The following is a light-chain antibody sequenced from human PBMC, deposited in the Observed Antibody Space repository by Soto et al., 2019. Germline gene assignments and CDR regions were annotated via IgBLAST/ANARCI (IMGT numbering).Light chain of an antibody. V-gene: IGKV3-15*01. Sequence: EVLMTQSPATLSSSPGEIVILSCRSSQNIGSNLAWYQQRPGQAPRLLMYGASTRATETPARFSGSGSATDFTLTISSLQSEDFAVYYCQQYNNWPPYTFGQGTKVDIK. J-gene: IGKJ2*01. CDR3: QQYNNWPPYT. CDR2: GAS. CDR1: QNIGSN.